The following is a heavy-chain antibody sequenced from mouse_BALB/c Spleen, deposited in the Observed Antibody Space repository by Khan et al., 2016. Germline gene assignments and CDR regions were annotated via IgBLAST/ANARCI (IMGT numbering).Heavy chain of an antibody. V-gene: IGHV1-9*01. CDR2: ILPGSGST. CDR1: GYTFSSYW. D-gene: IGHD1-2*01. CDR3: ARGGTTARFAY. J-gene: IGHJ3*01. Sequence: VQLQESGAELMKPGASVKISCKATGYTFSSYWIEWVKQRLGHGLEWFGEILPGSGSTNYNEKFKGKATFTADTASNTAYMQRSSLTSEDSAVYYCARGGTTARFAYWGQGTLVTVSA.